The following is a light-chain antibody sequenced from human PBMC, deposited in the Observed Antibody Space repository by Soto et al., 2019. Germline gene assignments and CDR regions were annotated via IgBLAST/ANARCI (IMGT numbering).Light chain of an antibody. CDR2: DVS. V-gene: IGLV2-14*01. Sequence: QSVLTQPASVSGSTGQSITISCTGTSSDVGGYNYVSWYQQHPGKAPKLMIYDVSNRPSGVSNRFSGSKSCNTASLSISGLQTEDEADYYCSSFTSSTTYVFGTGTKVTVL. CDR1: SSDVGGYNY. J-gene: IGLJ1*01. CDR3: SSFTSSTTYV.